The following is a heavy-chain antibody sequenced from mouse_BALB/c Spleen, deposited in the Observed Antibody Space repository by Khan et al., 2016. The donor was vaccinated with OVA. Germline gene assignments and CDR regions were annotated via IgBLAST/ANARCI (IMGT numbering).Heavy chain of an antibody. V-gene: IGHV5-17*02. Sequence: EVQLVESGGDLVQPGGSRKLSCVASGFTFSSFGMHWIRQAPEQGLEWVAYISGDSHTIYYTETVKGRSTLSRDNPKNTPFLQMTILRAEDMDKYYCTRSYVNGYYFDQWGQGTTLTVSS. CDR2: ISGDSHTI. CDR1: GFTFSSFG. J-gene: IGHJ2*01. CDR3: TRSYVNGYYFDQ.